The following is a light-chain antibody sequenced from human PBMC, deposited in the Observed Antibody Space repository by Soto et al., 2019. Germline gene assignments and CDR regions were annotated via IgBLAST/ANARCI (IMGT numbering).Light chain of an antibody. CDR1: SSDVGDYNY. CDR2: GVS. CDR3: SSYTATNTLV. J-gene: IGLJ2*01. Sequence: QSVLTQPASVSGSPGHSITISCTGTSSDVGDYNYVSWYQQHPGKAPKLTIYGVSNRPSGISNRFSGSKSGNTASLTVSGLQGEDEADYYCSSYTATNTLVFGGGTKVTVL. V-gene: IGLV2-14*01.